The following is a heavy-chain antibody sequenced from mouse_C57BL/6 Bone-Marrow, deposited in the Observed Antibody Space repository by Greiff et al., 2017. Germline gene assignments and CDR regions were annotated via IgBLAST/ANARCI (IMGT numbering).Heavy chain of an antibody. D-gene: IGHD2-5*01. V-gene: IGHV1-26*01. Sequence: EVKLMESGPELVKPGASVKISCKASGYTFTDYYMNWVKQSHGKSLEWIGDINPNNGGTSYNQKFKGKATLTVDKSSSTAYMELRSLTSEDSAVYYCAENPLYYSNYVGGFAYWGQGTLVTVSA. CDR2: INPNNGGT. CDR1: GYTFTDYY. J-gene: IGHJ3*01. CDR3: AENPLYYSNYVGGFAY.